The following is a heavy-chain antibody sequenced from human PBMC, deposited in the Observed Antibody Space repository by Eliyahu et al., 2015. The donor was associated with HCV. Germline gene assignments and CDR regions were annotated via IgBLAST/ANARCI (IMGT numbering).Heavy chain of an antibody. CDR1: GFTFSSYW. CDR2: IKQDGSEK. CDR3: ARGDSYGLYYYYYMDV. D-gene: IGHD5-18*01. J-gene: IGHJ6*03. V-gene: IGHV3-7*03. Sequence: EVQLVESGGGLVQPGGSLRLSCAASGFTFSSYWMSWVRQAPGKGLEWXANIKQDGSEKYYVDSVKGRFTISRDNAKNSLYLQMNSLRAEDTAVYYCARGDSYGLYYYYYMDVWGKGTTVTVSS.